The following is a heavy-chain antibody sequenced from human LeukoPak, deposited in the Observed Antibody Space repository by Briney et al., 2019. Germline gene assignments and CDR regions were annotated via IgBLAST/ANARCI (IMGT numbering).Heavy chain of an antibody. CDR1: GFTFSSYG. Sequence: GGSLRLSCAASGFTFSSYGMHWVRQAPGKGLEWVAVIWYDGSNKYYADSVKGRFTISRDNSKNTLYLQMYSLRAEDTAVYYCASQQWSAAHTYYFDYWGQGTLVTVSS. V-gene: IGHV3-33*01. CDR2: IWYDGSNK. D-gene: IGHD2-15*01. J-gene: IGHJ4*02. CDR3: ASQQWSAAHTYYFDY.